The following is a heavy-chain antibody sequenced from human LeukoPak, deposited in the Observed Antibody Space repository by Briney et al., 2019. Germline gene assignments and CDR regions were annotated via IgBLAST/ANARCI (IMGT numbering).Heavy chain of an antibody. Sequence: GGSLRLSCAASGFTFSSYPMHWLRQAPGKGLEYVFTISCTGGSTSYANPVKGRFTIYRDNSKNTLYLQMGRLRAEDVAVYYCARAISGSGSYYSDYWGQGTLVTVSS. J-gene: IGHJ4*02. CDR1: GFTFSSYP. CDR2: ISCTGGST. V-gene: IGHV3-64*01. D-gene: IGHD3-10*01. CDR3: ARAISGSGSYYSDY.